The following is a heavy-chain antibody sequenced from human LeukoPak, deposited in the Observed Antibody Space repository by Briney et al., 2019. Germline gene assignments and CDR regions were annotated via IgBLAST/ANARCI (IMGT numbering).Heavy chain of an antibody. CDR3: ARLRGIRWAYYYYYMDV. V-gene: IGHV4-39*07. Sequence: SDTLSLTCIISDDSISSSTYYWGWIRQPPGKGLEWIGEINHSGSTNYNPSLKSRVTISVDTSKNQLSLRLSSVTAADTAVYYCARLRGIRWAYYYYYMDVWGKGTTVTISS. J-gene: IGHJ6*03. CDR1: DDSISSSTYY. D-gene: IGHD3-16*01. CDR2: INHSGST.